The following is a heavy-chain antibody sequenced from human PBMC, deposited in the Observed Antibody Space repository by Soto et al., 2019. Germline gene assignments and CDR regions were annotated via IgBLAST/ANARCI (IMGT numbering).Heavy chain of an antibody. D-gene: IGHD2-2*01. CDR3: ARGRRGYQLLQGYYYDYMDV. Sequence: SVKVSCKASGYTFTSYGISWVRQAPGQGLEWMGWISAYNGNTNYAQKLQGRVTMTTDTSTSTAYMELRSLRSDDTAVYYCARGRRGYQLLQGYYYDYMDVWGKGTTDTVSS. V-gene: IGHV1-18*01. CDR2: ISAYNGNT. CDR1: GYTFTSYG. J-gene: IGHJ6*03.